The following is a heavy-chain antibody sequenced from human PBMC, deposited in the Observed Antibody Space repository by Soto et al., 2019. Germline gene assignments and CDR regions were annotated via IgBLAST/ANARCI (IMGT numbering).Heavy chain of an antibody. V-gene: IGHV3-74*01. Sequence: GGALGLSCSASGFAFSSYWMHWVRQTPGKGPVWVSRIYNDGSRTGYADSVKGRFTISRDNAKNTLYLQMSSLTVEDTAVYYCARDLSGNTTPYFDLWGQGTLVTVSS. CDR2: IYNDGSRT. J-gene: IGHJ4*02. D-gene: IGHD1-7*01. CDR3: ARDLSGNTTPYFDL. CDR1: GFAFSSYW.